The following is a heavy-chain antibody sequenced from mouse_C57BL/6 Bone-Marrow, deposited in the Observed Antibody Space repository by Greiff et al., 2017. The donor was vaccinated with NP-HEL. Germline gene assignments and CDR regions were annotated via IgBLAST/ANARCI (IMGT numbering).Heavy chain of an antibody. Sequence: VQLQQSGAELARPGASVKLSCKASGYTFTSYGISWVKQRTGQGLEWIGEIYPRSGNTNYNEKFKGKATLTADKSSSPAYMEVRSLTSEDSAVYFCGKFQTLRSYYFDYWGQGTTLTVSS. CDR2: IYPRSGNT. V-gene: IGHV1-81*01. CDR1: GYTFTSYG. J-gene: IGHJ2*01. D-gene: IGHD1-1*01. CDR3: GKFQTLRSYYFDY.